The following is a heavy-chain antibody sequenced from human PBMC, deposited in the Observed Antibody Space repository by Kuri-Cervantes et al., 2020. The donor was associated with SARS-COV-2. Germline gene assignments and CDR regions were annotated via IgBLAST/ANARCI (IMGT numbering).Heavy chain of an antibody. V-gene: IGHV4-34*01. Sequence: SETLSLTCAVYGGSFSGYYWSWIRQPPGKGLEWIGEINHSGSTNYNPSLKSRVTISVDTSKNQFSLKLSSVTAADTAVYYCARGLGTGSYFLPFDYWGQGTLVTVSS. J-gene: IGHJ4*02. D-gene: IGHD3-10*01. CDR2: INHSGST. CDR1: GGSFSGYY. CDR3: ARGLGTGSYFLPFDY.